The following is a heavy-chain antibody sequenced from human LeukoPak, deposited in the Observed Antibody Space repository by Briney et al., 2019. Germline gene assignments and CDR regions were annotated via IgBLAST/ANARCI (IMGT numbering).Heavy chain of an antibody. CDR1: GYTFTSYG. D-gene: IGHD2-8*01. Sequence: ASVKVSCKASGYTFTSYGTSWVRQAPGQGLEWMGWISAYNGNTNYAQKLQGRVTMTTDTSTSTAYMELRSLRSDDTAVYYCARGPYCTNGVCYKGEFDYWGQGTLVTVSS. CDR3: ARGPYCTNGVCYKGEFDY. J-gene: IGHJ4*02. CDR2: ISAYNGNT. V-gene: IGHV1-18*01.